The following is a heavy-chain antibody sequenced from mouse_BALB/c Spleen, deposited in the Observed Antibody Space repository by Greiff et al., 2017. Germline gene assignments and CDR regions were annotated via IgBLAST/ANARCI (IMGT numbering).Heavy chain of an antibody. Sequence: EVQLQQSGTVLARPGASVKMSCKASGYTFTSYWMHWVKQRPGQGLEWIGAIYPGNSDTSYNQKFKGKAKLTAVTSTSTAYMELSSLTNEDSAVYYCTRSDDYEGYFDVWGAGTTVTVSS. CDR1: GYTFTSYW. D-gene: IGHD2-4*01. V-gene: IGHV1-5*01. CDR3: TRSDDYEGYFDV. J-gene: IGHJ1*01. CDR2: IYPGNSDT.